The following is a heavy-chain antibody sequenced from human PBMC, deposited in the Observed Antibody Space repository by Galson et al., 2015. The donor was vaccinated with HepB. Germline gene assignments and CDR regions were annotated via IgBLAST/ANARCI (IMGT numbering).Heavy chain of an antibody. Sequence: SLRLSCAASGFTFSSYGMHWVRQAPGKGLEWVAVISYDGSNKYYADSVKGRFTISRDNSKNTLYLQMNSLRAEDTAVYYCAKVAAAGYYYYYYMDVWGKGTTVTVSS. J-gene: IGHJ6*03. D-gene: IGHD6-13*01. CDR3: AKVAAAGYYYYYYMDV. V-gene: IGHV3-30*18. CDR1: GFTFSSYG. CDR2: ISYDGSNK.